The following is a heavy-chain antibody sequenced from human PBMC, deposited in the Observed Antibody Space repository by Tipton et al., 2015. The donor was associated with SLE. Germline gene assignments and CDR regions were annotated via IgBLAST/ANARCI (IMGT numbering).Heavy chain of an antibody. CDR1: GGSFSGYY. CDR3: ARGEAVAGVDY. D-gene: IGHD6-19*01. CDR2: INHSGST. Sequence: TLSLTCAVYGGSFSGYYWSWIRQSPGKGLEWIGEINHSGSTNYNPSLKSRVIISVDTSKNQFSLKLSSVTAADTAVYYCARGEAVAGVDYWGQGTLVTVSS. V-gene: IGHV4-34*01. J-gene: IGHJ4*02.